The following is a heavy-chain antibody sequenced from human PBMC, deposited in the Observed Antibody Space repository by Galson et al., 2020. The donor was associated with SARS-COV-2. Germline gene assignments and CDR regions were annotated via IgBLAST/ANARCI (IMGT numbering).Heavy chain of an antibody. CDR2: IRSKANSYAT. Sequence: GGSLRLSCAASGFTFSGSAMHWVRQASGKGLEWVGRIRSKANSYATAYAASVKGRFTISRDDSKNTAYLQMNSLKTEDTAVYYCTRQPEGWFGGGFVDYWGQGTLITVSS. V-gene: IGHV3-73*01. J-gene: IGHJ4*02. CDR3: TRQPEGWFGGGFVDY. D-gene: IGHD3-10*01. CDR1: GFTFSGSA.